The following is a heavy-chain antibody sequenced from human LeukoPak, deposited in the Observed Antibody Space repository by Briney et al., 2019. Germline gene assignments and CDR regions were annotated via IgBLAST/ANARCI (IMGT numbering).Heavy chain of an antibody. CDR3: ARNRRSYDRSGYQNYFAY. V-gene: IGHV4-39*01. CDR1: GGSITSGAYY. CDR2: INYSGST. Sequence: SETLSLTCTVSGGSITSGAYYWGWIRQPPGKGLEWIGSINYSGSTYSNPSLKSRVTISVDTSKNQFSLKLISVTAADTAVYYCARNRRSYDRSGYQNYFAYWGQGTLVIVSS. J-gene: IGHJ4*02. D-gene: IGHD3-22*01.